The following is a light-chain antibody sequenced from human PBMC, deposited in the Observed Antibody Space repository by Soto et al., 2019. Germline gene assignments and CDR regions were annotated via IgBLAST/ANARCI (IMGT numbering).Light chain of an antibody. V-gene: IGLV2-11*01. CDR3: CSYAVTVV. Sequence: QSALTQPRSVSGSPGQSVTISCTGTSSDVGGYNYVSWYQQHPGKAPKLIIYDVSERPSGVPDRFSGSKSGNTASLTISGRQAEDEADYHCCSYAVTVVFGGGTKLTVL. CDR1: SSDVGGYNY. CDR2: DVS. J-gene: IGLJ2*01.